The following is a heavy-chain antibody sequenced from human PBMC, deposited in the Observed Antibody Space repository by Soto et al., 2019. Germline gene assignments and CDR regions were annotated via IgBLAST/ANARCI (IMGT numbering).Heavy chain of an antibody. V-gene: IGHV1-46*01. D-gene: IGHD5-18*01. CDR2: INPSDAYT. J-gene: IGHJ4*02. Sequence: ASVKVSCKASGYTFISYYIHWVRQAPGQGLEWMGLINPSDAYTDYAQKFQGRVTLTRDTPTGIVYMELSSLRSEDTAIYYCARDHVDTPMTNFDYWGQGTLVTVSS. CDR3: ARDHVDTPMTNFDY. CDR1: GYTFISYY.